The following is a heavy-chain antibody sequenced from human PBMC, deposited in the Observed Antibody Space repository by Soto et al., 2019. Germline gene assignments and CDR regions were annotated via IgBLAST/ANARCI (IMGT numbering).Heavy chain of an antibody. D-gene: IGHD7-27*01. V-gene: IGHV4-31*03. Sequence: QVQLQESGPGLVKPSQTLSLTCTVSGGSISSGGYYWSWIRQHPGKGLEWIGYIYYSGSTYYNPSLKSRVTISVDTSKNQFSLKLSPVTAADTAVYYCARDKLGMAWYFDLWGRGTLVTVSS. J-gene: IGHJ2*01. CDR3: ARDKLGMAWYFDL. CDR2: IYYSGST. CDR1: GGSISSGGYY.